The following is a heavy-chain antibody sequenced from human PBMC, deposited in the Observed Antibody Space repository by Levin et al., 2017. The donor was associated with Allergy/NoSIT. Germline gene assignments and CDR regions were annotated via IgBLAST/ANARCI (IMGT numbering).Heavy chain of an antibody. CDR3: VRPRIMALRYDAFDS. J-gene: IGHJ3*02. CDR1: GYTFPSYW. CDR2: IYPGDSDT. V-gene: IGHV5-51*01. D-gene: IGHD2-15*01. Sequence: GESLKISCKGSGYTFPSYWIGWVRQMPEKGLEWMGIIYPGDSDTRYSPSFQGQVTISVDKSITTAYLQWSSLKASDTATYYCVRPRIMALRYDAFDSWGQGTRVTVSS.